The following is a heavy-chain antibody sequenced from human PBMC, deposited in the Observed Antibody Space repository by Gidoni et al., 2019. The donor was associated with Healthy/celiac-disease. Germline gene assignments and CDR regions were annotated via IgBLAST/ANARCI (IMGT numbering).Heavy chain of an antibody. CDR1: GGSISSGSYY. J-gene: IGHJ5*02. CDR3: ARGGRPGITGTGLTWFDP. V-gene: IGHV4-61*02. Sequence: QVQLQESGPGLVKPSQTLSLTCTVSGGSISSGSYYWSWIRQPAGKGLEWIGRIYTSGSTNYNPSLKSRVTISVDTSKNQFSLKLSSVTAADTAVYYCARGGRPGITGTGLTWFDPWGQGTLVTVSS. CDR2: IYTSGST. D-gene: IGHD1-7*01.